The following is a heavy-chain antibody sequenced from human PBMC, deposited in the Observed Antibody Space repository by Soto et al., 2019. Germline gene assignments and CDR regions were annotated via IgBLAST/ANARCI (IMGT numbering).Heavy chain of an antibody. V-gene: IGHV4-4*07. CDR1: CDSLTKYY. CDR2: IYTSGST. Sequence: EXLSLTRNVSCDSLTKYYWSLILQPAGKGLEWIGRIYTSGSTNYNPSLKSRVTMSIDTSNNHFSLNLKSVTAADTAVYYCARKVGAAYYFDLWGQGALVTVSS. J-gene: IGHJ4*02. CDR3: ARKVGAAYYFDL. D-gene: IGHD1-26*01.